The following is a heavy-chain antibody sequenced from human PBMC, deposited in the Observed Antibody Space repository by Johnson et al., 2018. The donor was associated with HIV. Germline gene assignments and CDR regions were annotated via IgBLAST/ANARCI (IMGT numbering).Heavy chain of an antibody. Sequence: QEQLVESGGGVVQPGGSLRLSCAASGFTFSSFAMHWVRQSPGKGLEWVAFIRYDGSNKYYADSVKGRFTISRDNSKNTLYLQMNSLRPEDTAVYYCAKGPAYDGDYLHDAFDIWCQGTMVTVSS. J-gene: IGHJ3*02. CDR3: AKGPAYDGDYLHDAFDI. D-gene: IGHD4-17*01. CDR2: IRYDGSNK. CDR1: GFTFSSFA. V-gene: IGHV3-30*02.